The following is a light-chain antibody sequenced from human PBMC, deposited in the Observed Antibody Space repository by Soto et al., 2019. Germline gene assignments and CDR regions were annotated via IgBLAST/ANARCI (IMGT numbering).Light chain of an antibody. V-gene: IGKV1-33*01. J-gene: IGKJ4*01. Sequence: DIQMTQSPCSLSASVGDRVTITCQASQGIKNYFNWYQQKPGKAPKLLIYEASNLKTGVPSRFSRSGSRRSFTFTISILQPEDLATYYCQQCDDFITFGGGTRVEIK. CDR2: EAS. CDR3: QQCDDFIT. CDR1: QGIKNY.